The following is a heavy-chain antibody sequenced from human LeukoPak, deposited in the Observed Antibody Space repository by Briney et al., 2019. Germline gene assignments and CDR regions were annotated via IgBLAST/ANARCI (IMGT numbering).Heavy chain of an antibody. V-gene: IGHV1-18*01. CDR1: GYTFTSYG. CDR3: ARDHPKYCSSTSCPEYFQH. CDR2: ISAYNGNT. Sequence: GASVKVSCKASGYTFTSYGISWVRQAPGQGLEWMAWISAYNGNTNYAQKLQGRVTMTTDTSTSTAYMELRSLRSDDTAVYYCARDHPKYCSSTSCPEYFQHWGQGTLVTVSS. J-gene: IGHJ1*01. D-gene: IGHD2-2*01.